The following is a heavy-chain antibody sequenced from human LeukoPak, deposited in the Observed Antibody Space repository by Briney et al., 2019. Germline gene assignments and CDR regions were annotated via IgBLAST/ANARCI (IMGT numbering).Heavy chain of an antibody. CDR1: GYTFTANY. V-gene: IGHV1-2*04. D-gene: IGHD6-13*01. J-gene: IGHJ4*02. CDR3: ARGSGTSWYDY. Sequence: APVKVSCKASGYTFTANYMHWVRQAPGQGLEWMGWMNTNTGDTYNVQKFQGCVTMTRDTSITTAYMELSRLTLDDTAVYYCARGSGTSWYDYWGQGTLVTVSS. CDR2: MNTNTGDT.